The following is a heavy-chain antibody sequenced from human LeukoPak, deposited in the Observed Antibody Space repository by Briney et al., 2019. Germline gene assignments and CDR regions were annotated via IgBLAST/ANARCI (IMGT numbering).Heavy chain of an antibody. D-gene: IGHD6-6*01. CDR2: IWYDGSNK. J-gene: IGHJ4*02. Sequence: QTGGSLRLSCAASGFTFSSYGMHWVRQAPGKGLEWVAVIWYDGSNKYYADSVKGRFTISRDNARNSLYLQMNSLRAEDTAIYYCARSEHSSSSFDYWGQGTLVTVSS. V-gene: IGHV3-33*03. CDR3: ARSEHSSSSFDY. CDR1: GFTFSSYG.